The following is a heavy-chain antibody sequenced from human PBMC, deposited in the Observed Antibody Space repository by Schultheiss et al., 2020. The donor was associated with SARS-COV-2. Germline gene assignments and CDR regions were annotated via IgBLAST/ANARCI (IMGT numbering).Heavy chain of an antibody. CDR2: MNPNSGNT. CDR3: ARDSITIFGVVTKFDY. D-gene: IGHD3-3*01. J-gene: IGHJ4*02. V-gene: IGHV1-8*02. CDR1: GYTFTSYG. Sequence: ASVKVSCKASGYTFTSYGISWVRQATGQGLEWMGWMNPNSGNTGYAQKFQGRVTMTRDTSISTAYMELSRLRSDDTAVYYCARDSITIFGVVTKFDYWGQGTLVTVSS.